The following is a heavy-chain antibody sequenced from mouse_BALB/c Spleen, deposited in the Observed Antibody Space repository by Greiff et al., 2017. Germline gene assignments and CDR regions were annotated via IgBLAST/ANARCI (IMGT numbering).Heavy chain of an antibody. D-gene: IGHD2-4*01. CDR2: IWAGGST. J-gene: IGHJ4*01. CDR1: GFSLTSYG. CDR3: ARSMITTVYAMDY. Sequence: VQLVESGPGLVAPSQSLSITCTVSGFSLTSYGVHWVRQPPGKGLEWLGVIWAGGSTNYNSALMSRLSISKDNSKSQVFLKMNSLQTDDTAMYYCARSMITTVYAMDYWGQGTSVTVSS. V-gene: IGHV2-9*02.